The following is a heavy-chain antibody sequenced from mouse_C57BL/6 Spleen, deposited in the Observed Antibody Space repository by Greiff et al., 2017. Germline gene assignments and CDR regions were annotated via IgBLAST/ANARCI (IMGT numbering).Heavy chain of an antibody. CDR2: IYPGDGDT. Sequence: VQLQQSGPELVKPGASVKISCKASGYAFSSSWMNWVKQRPGKGLEWIGRIYPGDGDTNYNGKFKGKATLTADKSSSTAYMQLSSLTSEDSAVYFCARGLTTVVATDAYWGQGTLVTVSA. D-gene: IGHD1-1*01. CDR3: ARGLTTVVATDAY. CDR1: GYAFSSSW. J-gene: IGHJ3*01. V-gene: IGHV1-82*01.